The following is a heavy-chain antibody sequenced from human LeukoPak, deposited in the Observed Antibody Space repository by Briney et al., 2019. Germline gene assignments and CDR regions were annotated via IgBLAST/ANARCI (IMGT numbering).Heavy chain of an antibody. J-gene: IGHJ4*02. V-gene: IGHV3-30*02. D-gene: IGHD3-22*01. Sequence: GSLRLSCAASGFTFSSYGMHWVRQAPGKGLEWVAFIRCDGSNKYYADSVKGRFTISRDNSKNTLYLQMNSLRAEDTAVYYCARDQYYYDSTEYYDANNFDFWGQGTLVTVSS. CDR1: GFTFSSYG. CDR3: ARDQYYYDSTEYYDANNFDF. CDR2: IRCDGSNK.